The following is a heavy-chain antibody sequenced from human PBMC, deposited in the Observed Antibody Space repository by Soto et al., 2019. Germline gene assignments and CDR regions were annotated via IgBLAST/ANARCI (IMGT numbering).Heavy chain of an antibody. Sequence: QVQLVESGGGVVQPGMSLRLSCAASGFTLNTYSMYWVRQAPGKGLEWVAVTWYNGTNIDYADSVKGRFTISRDNSRNTLYLKMNRLRAAVTDVYYCAGVYPLWSPYFYYDMDVWGQGTTVTASS. CDR1: GFTLNTYS. CDR3: AGVYPLWSPYFYYDMDV. V-gene: IGHV3-33*01. CDR2: TWYNGTNI. J-gene: IGHJ6*02. D-gene: IGHD5-18*01.